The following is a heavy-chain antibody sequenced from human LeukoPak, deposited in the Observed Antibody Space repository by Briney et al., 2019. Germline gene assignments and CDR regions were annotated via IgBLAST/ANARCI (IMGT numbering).Heavy chain of an antibody. J-gene: IGHJ4*02. D-gene: IGHD5-24*01. Sequence: SETLSLTCVVSGYSISSGYFWGWIRQSPGKGLEWIAYMHHSWTTYYNPSPKSRVTISVDTSKGQFYLKLSSVTAAATAVYYCAGRGDGYNPDYWGQGTLVTVSS. CDR3: AGRGDGYNPDY. V-gene: IGHV4-38-2*01. CDR2: MHHSWTT. CDR1: GYSISSGYF.